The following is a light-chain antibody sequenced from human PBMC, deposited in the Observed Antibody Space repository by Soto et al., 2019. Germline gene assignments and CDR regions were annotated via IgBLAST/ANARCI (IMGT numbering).Light chain of an antibody. CDR2: STN. Sequence: QAVVTQEPSFSVSPGRTVTLTCGLSSGSVSTSYYPSWYQQTPGQAPRTLIYSTNTRSSGVPDRFSGSILGNKAALTITGAQVDDESDYYCVLYMGSGSAVFGGGTKLTVL. V-gene: IGLV8-61*01. J-gene: IGLJ3*02. CDR3: VLYMGSGSAV. CDR1: SGSVSTSYY.